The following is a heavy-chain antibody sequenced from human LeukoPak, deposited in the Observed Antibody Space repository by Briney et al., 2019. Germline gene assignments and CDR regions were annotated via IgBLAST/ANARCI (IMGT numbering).Heavy chain of an antibody. D-gene: IGHD2-2*01. V-gene: IGHV3-23*01. CDR1: GFTFRSNT. CDR3: AKDAGGSTSGYFDY. Sequence: GGSLRLSCAASGFTFRSNTMSRVRQAPGRGLEWVSVISGSGSSTYYADSVKGRFTISRDNSMNTLYLQMNSLRAEDTAVYYCAKDAGGSTSGYFDYWGQGTLVTVSS. CDR2: ISGSGSST. J-gene: IGHJ4*02.